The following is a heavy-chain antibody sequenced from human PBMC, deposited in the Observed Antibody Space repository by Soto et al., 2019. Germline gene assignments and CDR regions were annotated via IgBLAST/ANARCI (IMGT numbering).Heavy chain of an antibody. D-gene: IGHD2-2*01. CDR1: GGSIGSSSYY. V-gene: IGHV4-39*07. J-gene: IGHJ4*02. Sequence: ASQTLSLTYTVSGGSIGSSSYYWGWIRQPPGKGLEWIGNTYYSGSTNYNPSLKSRVTISVDTSKNQFSLKLSSVTAADTAVYYCERDSSPYWGQGTLVTVSS. CDR2: TYYSGST. CDR3: ERDSSPY.